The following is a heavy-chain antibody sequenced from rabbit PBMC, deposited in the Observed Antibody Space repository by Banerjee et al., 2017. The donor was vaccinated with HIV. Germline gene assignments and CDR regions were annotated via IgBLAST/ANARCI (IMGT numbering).Heavy chain of an antibody. CDR1: GFSFSSNYY. CDR3: AREDADYRHAKF. CDR2: IYAGSGRT. J-gene: IGHJ3*01. D-gene: IGHD6-1*01. Sequence: QSLEESGGDLVKPGASLTLTCTASGFSFSSNYYMCWVRQAPGKGLEWIACIYAGSGRTYYASWAKGRFTISKTSSTTVSLQMTSLTAADTATYFCAREDADYRHAKFWGQGTLVTVS. V-gene: IGHV1S40*01.